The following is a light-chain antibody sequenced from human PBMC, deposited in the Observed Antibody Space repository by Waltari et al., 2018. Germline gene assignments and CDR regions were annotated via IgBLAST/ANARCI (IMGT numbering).Light chain of an antibody. V-gene: IGLV2-8*01. CDR2: EAS. Sequence: QSALTQPPSASGSPGQSVTISCTGTSSDVGGNNFVSWYQQYPGQAPKVIIYEASKRPSGFPDRFSGSKSGNTASLTVAGLQAEGEADYYCSAYGNRNVVFGGGTKVTVL. J-gene: IGLJ2*01. CDR1: SSDVGGNNF. CDR3: SAYGNRNVV.